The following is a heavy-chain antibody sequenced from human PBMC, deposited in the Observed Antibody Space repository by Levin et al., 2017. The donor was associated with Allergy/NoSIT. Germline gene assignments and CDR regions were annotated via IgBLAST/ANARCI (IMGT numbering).Heavy chain of an antibody. CDR2: INHSGST. J-gene: IGHJ4*02. CDR1: GGSFSGYY. V-gene: IGHV4-34*01. Sequence: PSETLSLTCAVYGGSFSGYYWTWIRQPPGKGLEWIGEINHSGSTNYNPSLKSRITISVDTSKSQFSLNLSSVTAADTAVYYCARGGGAGSTADFDYWGQGTLVTVSS. CDR3: ARGGGAGSTADFDY.